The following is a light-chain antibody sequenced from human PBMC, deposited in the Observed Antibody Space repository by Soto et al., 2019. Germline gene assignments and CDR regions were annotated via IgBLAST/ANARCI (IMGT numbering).Light chain of an antibody. CDR2: GAS. J-gene: IGKJ1*01. Sequence: DTVMTQSPATLSVSPGERATLSCRASQSVSSNLAWYQQKPGQAPRLLIYGASTRATGIPARFSGSGSGTEFTLTISSLQSEDFAVYYCQQGGTFGQGTKVDIK. CDR3: QQGGT. CDR1: QSVSSN. V-gene: IGKV3-15*01.